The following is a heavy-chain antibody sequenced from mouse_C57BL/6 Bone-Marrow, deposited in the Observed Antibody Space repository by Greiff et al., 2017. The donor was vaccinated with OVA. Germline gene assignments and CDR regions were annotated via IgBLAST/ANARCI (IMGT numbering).Heavy chain of an antibody. D-gene: IGHD1-1*01. CDR2: IWWDDDK. CDR1: GFSLSTFGMG. V-gene: IGHV8-8*01. J-gene: IGHJ4*01. Sequence: QVTLKVSGPGILQPSQSLSLSCSSSGFSLSTFGMGVGWIRPPSGKGLVWLVHIWWDDDKYYNPALKSCTIIAEDTSKNQVFLKIANVDTADTATDDCARIDYDGSSHYAMDDWGQGTSVTVSS. CDR3: ARIDYDGSSHYAMDD.